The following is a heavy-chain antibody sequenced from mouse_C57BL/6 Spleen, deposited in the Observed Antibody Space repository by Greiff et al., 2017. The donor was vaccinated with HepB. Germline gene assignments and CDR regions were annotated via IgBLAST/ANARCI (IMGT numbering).Heavy chain of an antibody. CDR1: GFTFSDYY. Sequence: EVHLVESGGGLVQPGGSLKLSCAASGFTFSDYYMYWVRQTPEKRLEWVAYISNGGGSTYYPDTVKGRFTISRDNAKNTLYLQMSRLKSEDTAMYYCARDGSPDYYAMDYWGQGTSVTVSS. CDR2: ISNGGGST. CDR3: ARDGSPDYYAMDY. J-gene: IGHJ4*01. V-gene: IGHV5-12*01. D-gene: IGHD2-3*01.